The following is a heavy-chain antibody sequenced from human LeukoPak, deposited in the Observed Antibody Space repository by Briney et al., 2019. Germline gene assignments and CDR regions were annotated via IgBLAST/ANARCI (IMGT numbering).Heavy chain of an antibody. Sequence: ASVKVSCKASGYTFTCYYMNWGRQAPGQGLEWMGRINPNSGGTNNAQKVQGKVTMTGDTSISTAYMELSRLRSHYTAVYYCVRDPPRFCSGGSCDPNFDYWGQGTLVTVSS. V-gene: IGHV1-2*06. CDR1: GYTFTCYY. CDR2: INPNSGGT. CDR3: VRDPPRFCSGGSCDPNFDY. J-gene: IGHJ4*02. D-gene: IGHD2-15*01.